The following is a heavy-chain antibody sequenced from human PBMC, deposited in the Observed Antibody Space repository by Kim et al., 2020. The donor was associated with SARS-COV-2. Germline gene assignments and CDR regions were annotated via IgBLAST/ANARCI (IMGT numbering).Heavy chain of an antibody. CDR3: ASGEYDFWSGYSPDEY. D-gene: IGHD3-3*01. Sequence: GGSLRLSCAASGFTFSSYSMNWVRQAPGKGLEWVSSISSSSSYIYYADSVKGRFTISRDNAKNSLYLQMNSLRAEDTAVYYCASGEYDFWSGYSPDEYWGQGTLVTVSS. CDR1: GFTFSSYS. V-gene: IGHV3-21*01. CDR2: ISSSSSYI. J-gene: IGHJ4*02.